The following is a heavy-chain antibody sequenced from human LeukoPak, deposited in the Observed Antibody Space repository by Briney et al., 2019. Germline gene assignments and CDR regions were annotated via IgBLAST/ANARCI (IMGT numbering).Heavy chain of an antibody. Sequence: PGGSLRLSCAGSGFTFSSYEMNWVRQAPGKGLEWVSYISSRGRAIYYTESVKGRFTISRDNAKNSLYLQMNSLRAEYTAVYYCARETIAVVRGFDYWGQGILVTVSS. CDR3: ARETIAVVRGFDY. D-gene: IGHD6-19*01. J-gene: IGHJ4*02. CDR2: ISSRGRAI. V-gene: IGHV3-48*03. CDR1: GFTFSSYE.